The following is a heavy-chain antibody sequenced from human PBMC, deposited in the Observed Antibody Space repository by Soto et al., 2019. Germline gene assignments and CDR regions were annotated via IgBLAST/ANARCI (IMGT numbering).Heavy chain of an antibody. D-gene: IGHD6-6*01. CDR3: AKEWQYYSSSGLWYFDL. Sequence: QVQLVESGGGVVQPGGSMRLSCSGSGFTFSTHSIHWVRQVPGKGLEWVAVISYDERTKFYADSVKGRFTISRDNSENSVYLQMNFPRPDDTAVYYCAKEWQYYSSSGLWYFDLWGRGALVTVSS. CDR1: GFTFSTHS. V-gene: IGHV3-30-3*02. CDR2: ISYDERTK. J-gene: IGHJ2*01.